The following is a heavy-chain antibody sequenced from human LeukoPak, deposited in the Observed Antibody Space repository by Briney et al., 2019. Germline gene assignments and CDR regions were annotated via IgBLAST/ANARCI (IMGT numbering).Heavy chain of an antibody. CDR2: IKRDGNEK. V-gene: IGHV3-7*01. D-gene: IGHD6-13*01. CDR1: GFTFSDYW. Sequence: PGGSLRLSCAASGFTFSDYWMTWVRQAPGKGLEWVANIKRDGNEKYYVDSVKGRFTISRDNAKNSLYLQMNSLRAEDTAVYYCARGAEAGQSKSYYFDYWGQGTLVTVSS. CDR3: ARGAEAGQSKSYYFDY. J-gene: IGHJ4*02.